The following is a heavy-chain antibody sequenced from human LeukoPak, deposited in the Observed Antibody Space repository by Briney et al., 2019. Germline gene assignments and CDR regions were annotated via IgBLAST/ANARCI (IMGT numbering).Heavy chain of an antibody. CDR3: ASVGRLQYYFDY. CDR1: GGSISSSSYY. J-gene: IGHJ4*02. D-gene: IGHD2-15*01. CDR2: IYYSGST. Sequence: SETLSLTCTVSGGSISSSSYYWGWIRQPPGEGLEWIGSIYYSGSTYYNPSLKSRVTISVDTSKNQFSLKLTSVTAADTAVYYCASVGRLQYYFDYWGQGTLVAVSS. V-gene: IGHV4-39*07.